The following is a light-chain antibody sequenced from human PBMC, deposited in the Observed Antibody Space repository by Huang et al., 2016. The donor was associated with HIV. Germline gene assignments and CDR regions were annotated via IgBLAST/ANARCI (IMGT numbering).Light chain of an antibody. CDR2: GAH. Sequence: EIVLTQSPGTLYLSPGERATLSCRASQSVSSSFLAWYQQKRGQAPRRLIHGAHDRATGVPDRFSGRGSGTDFSLTISRLEPEDFAVYYCQQYGSSPITFAQGTRLEIK. CDR1: QSVSSSF. CDR3: QQYGSSPIT. V-gene: IGKV3-20*01. J-gene: IGKJ5*01.